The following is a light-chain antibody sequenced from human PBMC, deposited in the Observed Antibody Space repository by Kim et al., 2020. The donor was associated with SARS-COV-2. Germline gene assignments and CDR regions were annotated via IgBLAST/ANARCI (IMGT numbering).Light chain of an antibody. J-gene: IGKJ2*01. V-gene: IGKV3-20*01. CDR2: GAS. CDR1: QSVSSSY. Sequence: SPGEIATLSCRASQSVSSSYLAWYQQKPGQAPRLLIYGASSRATGIPDRFSGSGSGTDFTLTISRLEPEDFAVYYCQQYGSSTGYTFGQGTKLEI. CDR3: QQYGSSTGYT.